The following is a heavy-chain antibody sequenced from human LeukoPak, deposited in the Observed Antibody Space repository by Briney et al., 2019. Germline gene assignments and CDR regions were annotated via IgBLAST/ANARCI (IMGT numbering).Heavy chain of an antibody. CDR1: GGSISSSSYY. CDR3: ARDSSSYSPDAFGI. CDR2: IYYSGST. V-gene: IGHV4-39*01. J-gene: IGHJ3*02. D-gene: IGHD6-13*01. Sequence: SETLSLTCTVSGGSISSSSYYWGLIRQPPGKGLEWIGSIYYSGSTYYNPSLKSRVTISVDTSKNQFSLKLSSVTAADTAVYYCARDSSSYSPDAFGIWGQGTMVTVSS.